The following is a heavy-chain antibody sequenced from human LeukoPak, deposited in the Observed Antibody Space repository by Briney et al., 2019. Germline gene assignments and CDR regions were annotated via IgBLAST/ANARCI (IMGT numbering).Heavy chain of an antibody. CDR3: ASGGLRRLFDY. Sequence: PSETLSLTCTVSGGSISSSNWWSWVRQPPGKGLEWIGEINHSGSTNYNPSLKSRVTISVDKSKNQFSRKLSSVTAADTAVYYCASGGLRRLFDYWGQGTLVTVSS. CDR2: INHSGST. D-gene: IGHD5/OR15-5a*01. CDR1: GGSISSSNW. J-gene: IGHJ4*02. V-gene: IGHV4-4*02.